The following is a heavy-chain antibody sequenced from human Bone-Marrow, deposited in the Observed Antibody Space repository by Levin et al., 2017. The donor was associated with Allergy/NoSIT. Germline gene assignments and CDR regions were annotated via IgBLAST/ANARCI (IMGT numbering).Heavy chain of an antibody. CDR2: IDIANGNT. J-gene: IGHJ4*02. CDR3: AMKDYYHSGTYHFDY. Sequence: GESLKISCKASGYAFRNFPIHWVRQAPGQRLEWMGWIDIANGNTGYSQKFQGRLTITRDTSASTAYMDLSSLRSEDTAVYYCAMKDYYHSGTYHFDYWGQGTLVTVSS. D-gene: IGHD3-10*01. V-gene: IGHV1-3*04. CDR1: GYAFRNFP.